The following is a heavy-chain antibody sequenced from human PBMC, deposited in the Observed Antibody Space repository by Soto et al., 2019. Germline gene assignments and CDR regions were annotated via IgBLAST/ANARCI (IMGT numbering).Heavy chain of an antibody. J-gene: IGHJ6*02. Sequence: SETLSLTCAVSGGSISSSSWWSWVRQPPGKGLEWIGEIYHSGSTNYNPSLKSRVTISVDKSKNQFSLKLSSVTAADTAVYYCARDGNYDFWSGYYPDYYYYGMDVWGQGTTVTVPS. CDR2: IYHSGST. CDR3: ARDGNYDFWSGYYPDYYYYGMDV. V-gene: IGHV4-4*02. D-gene: IGHD3-3*01. CDR1: GGSISSSSW.